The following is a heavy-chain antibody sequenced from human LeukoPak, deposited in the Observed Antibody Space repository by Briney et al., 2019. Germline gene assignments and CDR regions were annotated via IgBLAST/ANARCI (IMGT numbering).Heavy chain of an antibody. CDR1: GYTFTGYY. D-gene: IGHD2-2*01. CDR3: ARGYQLPYYYYYYYMDV. Sequence: GASVKVSCKASGYTFTGYYMHWVRQAPGQGLEWMGWINPNSGGTNYAQKCQGRVTMTRDTSISTAYMELSRLRSDDTAVYYCARGYQLPYYYYYYYMDVWGKGTTVTVSS. J-gene: IGHJ6*03. V-gene: IGHV1-2*02. CDR2: INPNSGGT.